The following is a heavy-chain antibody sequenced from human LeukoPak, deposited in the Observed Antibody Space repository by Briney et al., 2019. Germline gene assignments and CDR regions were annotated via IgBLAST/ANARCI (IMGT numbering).Heavy chain of an antibody. Sequence: ASVKVSCKASGYTFTGYYMHWVRQAPGQGLEWMGWINPNSGGTNYAQKFQGRVTMTRDTSISTAYMELSRLRSDDTAVYYCAREGVDWNHSVYYFDYWGQGTLVTVAS. J-gene: IGHJ4*02. CDR3: AREGVDWNHSVYYFDY. D-gene: IGHD1-1*01. CDR1: GYTFTGYY. V-gene: IGHV1-2*02. CDR2: INPNSGGT.